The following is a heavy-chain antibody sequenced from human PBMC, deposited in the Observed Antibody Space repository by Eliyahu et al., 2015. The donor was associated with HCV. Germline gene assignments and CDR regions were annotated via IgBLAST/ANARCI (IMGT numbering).Heavy chain of an antibody. CDR3: ARAGSRPYDSSGVFDY. D-gene: IGHD3-22*01. Sequence: EVQLVESGGGLVKPGGSLRLSCAASGFXFSSYSMNWVRQAPGKGLEWVSSISSSSSYIYYADSVKGRFTISRDNAKNSLYLQMNSLRAEDTAVYYCARAGSRPYDSSGVFDYWGQGTLVTVSS. CDR1: GFXFSSYS. CDR2: ISSSSSYI. J-gene: IGHJ4*02. V-gene: IGHV3-21*01.